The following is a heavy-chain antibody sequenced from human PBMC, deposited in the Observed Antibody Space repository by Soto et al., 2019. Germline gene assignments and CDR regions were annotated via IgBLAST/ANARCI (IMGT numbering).Heavy chain of an antibody. Sequence: GGSLRLSCAASGFTFSSYWMHWVRQAPGKGLEWVSPINRDGSSINYADSVKGRFTISRDNAKKSLYLQMNSLRADDTALYYCVRTGHDYWGQGTLVTVSS. CDR1: GFTFSSYW. J-gene: IGHJ4*02. CDR2: INRDGSSI. CDR3: VRTGHDY. V-gene: IGHV3-74*01.